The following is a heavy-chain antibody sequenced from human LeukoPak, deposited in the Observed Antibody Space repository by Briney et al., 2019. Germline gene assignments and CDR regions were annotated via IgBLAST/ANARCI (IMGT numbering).Heavy chain of an antibody. J-gene: IGHJ6*02. CDR2: ISYDGSNK. D-gene: IGHD3-9*01. Sequence: PGGSLRLSCAASGFTFSNHYMGWVRQAPGKGLEWVAVISYDGSNKYYADSVKGRFTISRDNSKNTLYLQMNSLRAEDTAVYYCARDLPYYDILTGYWNYYYYGMDVWGQGTTVTVSS. CDR1: GFTFSNHY. CDR3: ARDLPYYDILTGYWNYYYYGMDV. V-gene: IGHV3-30-3*01.